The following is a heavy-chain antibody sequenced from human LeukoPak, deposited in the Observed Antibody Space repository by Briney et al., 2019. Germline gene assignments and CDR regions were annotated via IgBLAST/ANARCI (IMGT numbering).Heavy chain of an antibody. D-gene: IGHD2-8*02. V-gene: IGHV3-11*04. CDR3: ARVCTGTFYYYYGMDV. J-gene: IGHJ6*02. Sequence: GGSLRLSCAASGFTFSDYYMSWIRQAPGKGLEWVSYISSSGSTIYYADSVKGRFTISRDDAKNSLYLQMNSLRAEDTAVYYCARVCTGTFYYYYGMDVWGQGTTVTVSS. CDR2: ISSSGSTI. CDR1: GFTFSDYY.